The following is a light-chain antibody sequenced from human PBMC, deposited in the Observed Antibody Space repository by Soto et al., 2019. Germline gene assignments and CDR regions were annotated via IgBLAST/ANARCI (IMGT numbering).Light chain of an antibody. CDR1: QSVSNY. Sequence: EIVLTQSPATLSLSPGERATLSCRANQSVSNYLAGYQQKPGQAPSLLIYDTSNRATGIPARFSGSGSGTDFTLTISSLETEDFSFYYCQQRSDWLTFGGGTKVEIK. CDR2: DTS. V-gene: IGKV3-11*01. J-gene: IGKJ4*01. CDR3: QQRSDWLT.